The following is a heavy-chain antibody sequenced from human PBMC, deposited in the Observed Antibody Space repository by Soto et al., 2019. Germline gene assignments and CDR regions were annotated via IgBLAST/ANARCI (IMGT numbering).Heavy chain of an antibody. D-gene: IGHD6-19*01. CDR2: INPSGGST. J-gene: IGHJ4*02. CDR1: GYTFTSHY. V-gene: IGHV1-46*01. Sequence: QVQLVQSGAEVKKPGASVKLSCKASGYTFTSHYMHWVRQAPGQGLEWMAIINPSGGSTNYEQKFQGRVTVTSDTSTSTVYMEVSSLTSQDAAVYYCARDLYSSSFWGQGTLVTVSS. CDR3: ARDLYSSSF.